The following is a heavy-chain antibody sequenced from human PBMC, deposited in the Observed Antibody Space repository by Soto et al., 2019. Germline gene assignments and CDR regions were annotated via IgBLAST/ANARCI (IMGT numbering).Heavy chain of an antibody. V-gene: IGHV2-5*02. Sequence: QITLKESGPTLVKPTQTLTLTCTFSGFSLTTRPVGVGWIRQPPGQALEWLALIYWDDDKRYNPSLKTRVTITKDTSKKQVVLTMTNMDPVDTATYYCAHRQLYNGAWNEGTFDYWGQGALVTVSS. J-gene: IGHJ4*02. D-gene: IGHD1-1*01. CDR2: IYWDDDK. CDR3: AHRQLYNGAWNEGTFDY. CDR1: GFSLTTRPVG.